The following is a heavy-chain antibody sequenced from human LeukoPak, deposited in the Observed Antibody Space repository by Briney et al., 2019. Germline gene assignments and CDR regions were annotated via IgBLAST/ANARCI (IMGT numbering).Heavy chain of an antibody. J-gene: IGHJ6*02. V-gene: IGHV4-59*01. CDR1: GGSISSYY. D-gene: IGHD1-1*01. Sequence: SETLSLTCTVSGGSISSYYWSWIRQPPGKGLEWIGYIYYSGSTNYNPSLESRVTISVDTFKNQFSLKLSSVTAADTAVYYCARMPGTPRDYYYYYGMDVWGQGTTVTVSS. CDR3: ARMPGTPRDYYYYYGMDV. CDR2: IYYSGST.